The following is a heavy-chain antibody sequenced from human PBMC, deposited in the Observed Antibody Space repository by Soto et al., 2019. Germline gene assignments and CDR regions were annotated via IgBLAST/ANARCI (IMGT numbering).Heavy chain of an antibody. CDR1: GYTFTSYG. J-gene: IGHJ4*02. CDR3: ASGEYYYDSSGYPPAFDS. D-gene: IGHD3-22*01. V-gene: IGHV1-18*01. CDR2: ISAYNGNT. Sequence: ASVKVSCKASGYTFTSYGISWVRQAPGQGLEWMGWISAYNGNTNYAQKLQGRVTMTTDTSTSTAYMELRSLRSDDTAVYYCASGEYYYDSSGYPPAFDSWGQGTLVTVSS.